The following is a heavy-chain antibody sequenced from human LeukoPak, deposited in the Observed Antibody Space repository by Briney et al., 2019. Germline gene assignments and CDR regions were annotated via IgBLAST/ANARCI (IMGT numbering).Heavy chain of an antibody. Sequence: GGSLRLSCAASGFAFSSYAMHWVRQSSGKGLEWVSGIGSSGGGTYYADSVKGRFTISRDTSKDTVYLRMDSLRAEDTAIYYCAKIHQNRVVVGAKGAFDIWGQGTVVTVSS. V-gene: IGHV3-23*01. J-gene: IGHJ3*02. CDR3: AKIHQNRVVVGAKGAFDI. CDR1: GFAFSSYA. D-gene: IGHD2-15*01. CDR2: IGSSGGGT.